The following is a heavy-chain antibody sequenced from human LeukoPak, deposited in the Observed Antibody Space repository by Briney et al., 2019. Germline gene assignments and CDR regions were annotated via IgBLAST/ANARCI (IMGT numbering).Heavy chain of an antibody. J-gene: IGHJ4*02. D-gene: IGHD3-3*01. CDR2: ISSRSSYI. CDR3: ASGVNYFDY. Sequence: PGGSLRLSCAASGFTFSSYNMKWVRQAPGKGLEWVSSISSRSSYIFYADSVKGRFTISRDNAKKSLYLQMNSLRAEDTAVYYCASGVNYFDYWSQGTLVTVSS. V-gene: IGHV3-21*01. CDR1: GFTFSSYN.